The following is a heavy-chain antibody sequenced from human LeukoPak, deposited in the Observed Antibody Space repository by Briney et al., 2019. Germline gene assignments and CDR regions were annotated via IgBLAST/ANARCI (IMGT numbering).Heavy chain of an antibody. Sequence: GGSLRLSCVASGFTFSSYGMHWVRQAPGKGLEWVSAISGSGGSTYYADSVKGRFTISRDNSKNTLYLQMNSLRAEDTAVYYCAKEANDFWSGYYTGPLDYWGQGTLVTVSS. CDR2: ISGSGGST. CDR3: AKEANDFWSGYYTGPLDY. V-gene: IGHV3-23*01. J-gene: IGHJ4*02. CDR1: GFTFSSYG. D-gene: IGHD3-3*01.